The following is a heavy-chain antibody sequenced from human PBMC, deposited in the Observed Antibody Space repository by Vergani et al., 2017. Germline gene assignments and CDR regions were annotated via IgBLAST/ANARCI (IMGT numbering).Heavy chain of an antibody. V-gene: IGHV4-39*01. D-gene: IGHD3-9*01. CDR1: GGSISSSSYY. CDR2: IYYSGST. Sequence: QLQLQESGPGLVKPSETLSLTCTVSGGSISSSSYYWGWIRQPPGKGLEWIGSIYYSGSTYYNPSLKSRVTISVDTSKNQFSLKLSSVTAADTAVYYCASLPMGVRYFVWFPDYWGQGTLVTVSS. CDR3: ASLPMGVRYFVWFPDY. J-gene: IGHJ4*02.